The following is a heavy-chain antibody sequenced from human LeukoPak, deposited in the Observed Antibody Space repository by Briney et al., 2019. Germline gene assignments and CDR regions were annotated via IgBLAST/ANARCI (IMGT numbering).Heavy chain of an antibody. D-gene: IGHD6-19*01. CDR2: IYPGDSDT. J-gene: IGHJ4*02. CDR3: ARLEEEEQWLEYYFDY. Sequence: GESLKISCKGSGYSFTSYWIGWVRQMPGKGLEWMGIIYPGDSDTRYSPSFQGQVTISADKSISTAYLQWSSLKASDTAMYYCARLEEEEQWLEYYFDYWGQGTLVSVSS. V-gene: IGHV5-51*01. CDR1: GYSFTSYW.